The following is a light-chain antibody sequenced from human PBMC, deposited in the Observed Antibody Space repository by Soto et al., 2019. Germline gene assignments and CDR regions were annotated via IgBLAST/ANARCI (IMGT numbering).Light chain of an antibody. CDR1: QSLGTW. CDR3: LQYNAFSQT. J-gene: IGKJ1*01. Sequence: DIQMTQSPPNLSASVGDRVTITCRASQSLGTWLAWYQQKPGKAPKVLIYDASSLESGVPARFSGRGSGTEFTLSIGSLQPDDFATYYCLQYNAFSQTFGQGTKVEI. V-gene: IGKV1-5*01. CDR2: DAS.